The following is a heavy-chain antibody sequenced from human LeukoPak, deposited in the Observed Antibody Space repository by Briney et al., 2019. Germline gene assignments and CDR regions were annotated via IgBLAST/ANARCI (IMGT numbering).Heavy chain of an antibody. Sequence: PGGSLRLSCAVSGFTFSSYEMNWVRQAPGKGLEWVSYISSSGSTIYYADSVKGRFTISRDNAKNSLYLQMNSLRAEDTAVYYCARDLIHRSGEANYWGRGTLVTVSS. D-gene: IGHD3-22*01. CDR3: ARDLIHRSGEANY. CDR2: ISSSGSTI. V-gene: IGHV3-48*03. CDR1: GFTFSSYE. J-gene: IGHJ4*02.